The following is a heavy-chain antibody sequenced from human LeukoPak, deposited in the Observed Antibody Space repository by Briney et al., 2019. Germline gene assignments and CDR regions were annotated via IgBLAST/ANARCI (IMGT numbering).Heavy chain of an antibody. J-gene: IGHJ1*01. Sequence: GASVKVSCKASEYTFIGYYLHWVRPAPGQGLEWMGWINPNSGGTNYAQKFQGRVTMTRDTSISTAYMELSRLRSDDTAVYYCARAQYGSGWNRFQHWGQGTLVTVSS. CDR1: EYTFIGYY. D-gene: IGHD6-19*01. CDR3: ARAQYGSGWNRFQH. V-gene: IGHV1-2*02. CDR2: INPNSGGT.